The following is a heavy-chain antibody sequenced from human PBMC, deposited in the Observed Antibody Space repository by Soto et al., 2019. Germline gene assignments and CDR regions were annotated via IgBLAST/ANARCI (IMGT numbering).Heavy chain of an antibody. CDR2: IYYSGTT. J-gene: IGHJ4*02. CDR3: ARAAAGKSPYYFDY. V-gene: IGHV4-31*03. CDR1: GGSISSGGYY. D-gene: IGHD1-1*01. Sequence: QVQLQESGPGLVKPSQTLSLTCTVSGGSISSGGYYWSWIRQHPGKGLEWIGYIYYSGTTYYHPSLKSRVTISVDTSKNQFSLKLSSVTAADTAVYYCARAAAGKSPYYFDYWGQGTLVTVSS.